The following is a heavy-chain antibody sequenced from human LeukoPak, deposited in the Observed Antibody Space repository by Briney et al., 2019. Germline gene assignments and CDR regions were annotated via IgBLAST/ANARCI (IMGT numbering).Heavy chain of an antibody. V-gene: IGHV4-39*01. J-gene: IGHJ4*02. Sequence: SETLSLTCTVSGGSISSSSYYWGWIRQPPGKGLEWIGSIYYSGRTYYNPSLKSRVTISVDTSKNQFSLKLSSVTAADTAVYYCARAGGTKKELDYWGQGTLVTVSS. D-gene: IGHD3-16*01. CDR1: GGSISSSSYY. CDR3: ARAGGTKKELDY. CDR2: IYYSGRT.